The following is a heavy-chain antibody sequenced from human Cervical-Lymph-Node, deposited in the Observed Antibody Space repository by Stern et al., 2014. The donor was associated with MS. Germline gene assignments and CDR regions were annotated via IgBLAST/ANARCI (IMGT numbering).Heavy chain of an antibody. CDR2: ISYDGNK. V-gene: IGHV3-30*18. CDR3: AKDKEGGDTAMAD. CDR1: GFTFRDYA. Sequence: VQLVESGGGVVQPGRSLRLSCAASGFTFRDYAMHWVRQAPGKGLAWVALISYDGNKFYGDSVEGRFTISRDNSKNTLYLQMNSLRAEDTALYYCAKDKEGGDTAMADWGQGTLVTVSS. J-gene: IGHJ4*02. D-gene: IGHD5-18*01.